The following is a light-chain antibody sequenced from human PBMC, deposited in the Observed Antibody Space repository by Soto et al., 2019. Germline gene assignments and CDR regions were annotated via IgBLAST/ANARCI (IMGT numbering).Light chain of an antibody. J-gene: IGKJ4*01. CDR1: QSISSY. CDR2: GAS. Sequence: EILMTQSPSSLSASVGERVTITCRASQSISSYLAWYQQKPGKAPKLLIYGASSRQTGIPARFSGSGSGTEFTLIISSLQSEDFAVYYCQQHASSPRTLGGGTKVDIK. V-gene: IGKV1-39*01. CDR3: QQHASSPRT.